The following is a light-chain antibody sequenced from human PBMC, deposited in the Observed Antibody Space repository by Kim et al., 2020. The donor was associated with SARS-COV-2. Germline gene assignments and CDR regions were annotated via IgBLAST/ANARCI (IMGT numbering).Light chain of an antibody. J-gene: IGLJ1*01. CDR1: SSDVGGYNH. CDR3: CSYAGSYTYA. CDR2: EVS. Sequence: GQSFSISFKRTSSDVGGYNHVTWYQQPPSESPKRMIYEVSKRPSGVPDRFSGTKSGNTASLTISGLQAEDEADYYCCSYAGSYTYAYGAGTKVTV. V-gene: IGLV2-11*01.